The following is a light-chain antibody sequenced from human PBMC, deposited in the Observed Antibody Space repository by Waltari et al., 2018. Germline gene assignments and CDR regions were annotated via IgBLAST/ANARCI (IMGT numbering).Light chain of an antibody. CDR2: KAN. CDR3: LLYMGSGIWV. V-gene: IGLV8-61*01. CDR1: SGSFSSTPS. Sequence: QPVVTQEPSLSVSPGGTVTLTCPLSSGSFSSTPSASWDQQSPGQPPRTLVYKANIRSSGVPDRFSGSVLGNKAVLIITGAQAEDESTYYCLLYMGSGIWVFGGGTKLTVL. J-gene: IGLJ3*02.